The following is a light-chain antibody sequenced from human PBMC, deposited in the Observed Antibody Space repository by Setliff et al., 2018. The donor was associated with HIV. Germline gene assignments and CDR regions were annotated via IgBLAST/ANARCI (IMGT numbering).Light chain of an antibody. Sequence: LTQPPSASGSPGQSVTLSCTGTSSDVGTYDYVSWYQQHPGKAPKLMMSEVTKRPSGVPDRFSGSKSGNTASLTVSGLQVEDEADYYCSSYAGSNNWVFGGGTKVTVL. V-gene: IGLV2-8*01. J-gene: IGLJ3*02. CDR2: EVT. CDR1: SSDVGTYDY. CDR3: SSYAGSNNWV.